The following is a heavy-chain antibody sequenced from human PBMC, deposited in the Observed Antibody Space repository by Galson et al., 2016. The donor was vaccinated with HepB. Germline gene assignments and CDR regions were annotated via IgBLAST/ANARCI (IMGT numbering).Heavy chain of an antibody. J-gene: IGHJ1*01. CDR3: AQYYYDSSGYVEYFQN. Sequence: SLRLSCAASGFTFSDYYMNWIRQAPGKGLEWVSYISSGGDSMLYADSVKGRFTISRDNAKNSLYLQMNSLRAEDTAVCYCAQYYYDSSGYVEYFQNWGQGSRVTVSS. CDR1: GFTFSDYY. D-gene: IGHD3-22*01. V-gene: IGHV3-11*01. CDR2: ISSGGDSM.